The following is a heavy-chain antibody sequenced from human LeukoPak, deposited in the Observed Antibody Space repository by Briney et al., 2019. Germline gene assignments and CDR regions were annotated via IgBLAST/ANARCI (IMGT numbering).Heavy chain of an antibody. CDR2: SYDSGST. J-gene: IGHJ6*02. V-gene: IGHV4-59*08. CDR1: GDSISNYY. D-gene: IGHD1-1*01. CDR3: ARNNWRNDYGIDV. Sequence: SETLSLTCIVSGDSISNYYWSWIRQPPGKGLEWIGYSYDSGSTNYNPSLKSRVIISVDTSKSQVSLKLISVTAADTAVYYCARNNWRNDYGIDVWGQGTTVIVSS.